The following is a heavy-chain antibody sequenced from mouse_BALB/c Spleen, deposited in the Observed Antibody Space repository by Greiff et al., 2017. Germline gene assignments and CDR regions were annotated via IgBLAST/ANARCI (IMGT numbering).Heavy chain of an antibody. D-gene: IGHD2-3*01. CDR2: INPGSGGT. V-gene: IGHV1-54*01. CDR3: AIYDGYPDY. Sequence: QVQLQQSGAELVRPGTSVKVSCKASGYAFTNYLIEWVKQRPGQGLEWIGVINPGSGGTNYNEKFKGKATLTADKSSSTAYMQLSSLTSDDSAVYFCAIYDGYPDYWGQGTTRTVSS. J-gene: IGHJ2*01. CDR1: GYAFTNYL.